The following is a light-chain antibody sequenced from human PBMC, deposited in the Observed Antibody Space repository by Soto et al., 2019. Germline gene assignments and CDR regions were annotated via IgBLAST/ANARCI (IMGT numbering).Light chain of an antibody. CDR1: PSVRSY. Sequence: EIVWTQSPATLSLSPWERATLSCRASPSVRSYLAWYQPKPGQAPSLLIYDASNRATGIPARFSGSGSGTDFTLTIRSLEPEDFAVYYCQQRSNWLTFGGGTKVDIK. J-gene: IGKJ4*01. CDR2: DAS. V-gene: IGKV3-11*01. CDR3: QQRSNWLT.